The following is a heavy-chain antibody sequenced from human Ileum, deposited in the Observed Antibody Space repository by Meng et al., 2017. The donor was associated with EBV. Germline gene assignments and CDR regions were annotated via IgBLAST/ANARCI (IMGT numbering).Heavy chain of an antibody. J-gene: IGHJ2*01. Sequence: QVQLLGAGSRLVSPSPTLAPTCTVSGGSISSINYYWSSIGQPPGKCLEWSGHIYNSESTYYNPSLKSRITISVDTSKNQFSLKLSSVTAADTAVYYCARGQKGYFDLWGRGTLVTVSS. CDR1: GGSISSINYY. V-gene: IGHV4-30-4*01. CDR3: ARGQKGYFDL. CDR2: IYNSEST.